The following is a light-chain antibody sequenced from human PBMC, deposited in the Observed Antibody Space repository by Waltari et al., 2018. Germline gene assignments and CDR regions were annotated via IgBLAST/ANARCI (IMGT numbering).Light chain of an antibody. CDR1: QGIRNS. CDR2: GSS. Sequence: IQMTQSPSSLSASVGDRVIITCRPSQGIRNSLAWSQQNPGNAPKLLVYGSSTLQIGVPSRFIGSGSVTDYTLTISSLQPEDFATYYCQQYYSTPPWTFGQGTKLEIK. J-gene: IGKJ2*02. CDR3: QQYYSTPPWT. V-gene: IGKV1-NL1*01.